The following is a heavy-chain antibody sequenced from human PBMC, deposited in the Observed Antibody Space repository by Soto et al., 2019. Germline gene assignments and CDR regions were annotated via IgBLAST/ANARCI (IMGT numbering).Heavy chain of an antibody. CDR3: ANLRGPAAMGYFQH. Sequence: EVQLLESGGGLVQPGGSLRLSCAASGFTFSSYAMSWVRQAPGKGLEWVSAISGSGGSTYYADSVKGRFTISRDKSKNALYLQMNSLRAEDTAVYYCANLRGPAAMGYFQHWGQGTLVTVSS. CDR1: GFTFSSYA. J-gene: IGHJ1*01. V-gene: IGHV3-23*01. CDR2: ISGSGGST. D-gene: IGHD2-2*01.